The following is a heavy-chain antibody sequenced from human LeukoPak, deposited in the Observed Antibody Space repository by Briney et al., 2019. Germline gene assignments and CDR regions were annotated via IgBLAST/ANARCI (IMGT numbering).Heavy chain of an antibody. D-gene: IGHD6-19*01. J-gene: IGHJ6*02. CDR2: ISGSGGST. Sequence: SGGSLRLSCAASAFTFSTYAMSWVRQAPGRGLEWVSTISGSGGSTKYADSVKGRFTISRDNSKNTLYLQMNSLRAEDTAVFYCASTTRGHSSGWYYYYYGMDVWGQGTTVTVSS. CDR1: AFTFSTYA. CDR3: ASTTRGHSSGWYYYYYGMDV. V-gene: IGHV3-23*01.